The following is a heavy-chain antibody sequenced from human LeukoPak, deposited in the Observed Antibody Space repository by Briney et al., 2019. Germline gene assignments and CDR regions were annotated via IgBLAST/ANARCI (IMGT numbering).Heavy chain of an antibody. CDR1: GFTFSSYG. Sequence: RGSLRLSCAASGFTFSSYGMHWVRQAPGKGLEWVAVISYDGSNKYYADSVKGRFTISRDNSKNTLYLQMNSLRAEDTAVYYCAKVKTGTTRYYYYYGMDVWGQGTTVTVSS. CDR3: AKVKTGTTRYYYYYGMDV. V-gene: IGHV3-30*18. CDR2: ISYDGSNK. J-gene: IGHJ6*02. D-gene: IGHD1-7*01.